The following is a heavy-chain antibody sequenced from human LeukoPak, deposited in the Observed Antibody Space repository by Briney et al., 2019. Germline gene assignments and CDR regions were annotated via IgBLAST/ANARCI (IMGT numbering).Heavy chain of an antibody. J-gene: IGHJ4*02. CDR2: IYSSGST. V-gene: IGHV4-59*08. CDR1: GASISNYY. Sequence: SETLSLTCTVSGASISNYYWTWIRQPPGKGLEWIGYIYSSGSTNYNPSLKSRVTMSVDTSKNQFSLKLSSVTAADTAVYYCARSTTGIFDYWGQGTLVTVSS. CDR3: ARSTTGIFDY. D-gene: IGHD2/OR15-2a*01.